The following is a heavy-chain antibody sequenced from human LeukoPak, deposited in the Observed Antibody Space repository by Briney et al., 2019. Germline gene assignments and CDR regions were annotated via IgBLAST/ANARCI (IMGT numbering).Heavy chain of an antibody. J-gene: IGHJ1*01. CDR2: IKTDASEK. Sequence: GSLRLSCETSGFIFSNCWMTWVRQAPGKGLEWVANIKTDASEKYYADSVKGRFTISRGNAKMSLYLQMNSLRVEDTAVYYCATYSTRNAREFQSWGQGTLVTVSS. D-gene: IGHD4-11*01. CDR3: ATYSTRNAREFQS. V-gene: IGHV3-7*01. CDR1: GFIFSNCW.